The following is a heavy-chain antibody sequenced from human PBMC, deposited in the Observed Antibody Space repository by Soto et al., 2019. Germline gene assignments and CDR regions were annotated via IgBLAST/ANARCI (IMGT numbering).Heavy chain of an antibody. J-gene: IGHJ4*02. CDR3: AKGLYYDFWSGSY. V-gene: IGHV3-23*01. CDR1: GFTCSSYA. D-gene: IGHD3-3*01. CDR2: ISGSGGST. Sequence: GGSLRHSCAASGFTCSSYAMSWVRQAPGKGLEWVSAISGSGGSTYYADSVKGRFTISRDNSKNTLYLQMNSLRAEDTAVYYCAKGLYYDFWSGSYWGQGTLVTVSS.